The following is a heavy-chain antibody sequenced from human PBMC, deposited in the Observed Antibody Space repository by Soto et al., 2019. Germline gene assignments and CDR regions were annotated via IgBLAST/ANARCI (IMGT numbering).Heavy chain of an antibody. CDR3: ARDSTTRFPYYGIAV. CDR2: VSDSGLT. CDR1: GDSLDYYC. V-gene: IGHV4-59*01. Sequence: SETLSLTCTVSGDSLDYYCWSWIRQPPGKGLEWIGDVSDSGLTNYNPSLRSRVTISVDTSKNQFSLKLNSVTAADTAVYYCARDSTTRFPYYGIAVWGPGTTVTV. J-gene: IGHJ6*02. D-gene: IGHD2-2*01.